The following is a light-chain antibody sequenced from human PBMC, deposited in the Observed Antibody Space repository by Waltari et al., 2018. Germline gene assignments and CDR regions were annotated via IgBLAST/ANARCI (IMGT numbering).Light chain of an antibody. CDR2: DVS. CDR3: NSYASNSNGL. CDR1: RRHVGRYHY. V-gene: IGLV2-14*03. J-gene: IGLJ2*01. Sequence: QSALTQPASVSGSPGPPNTISCTGTRRHVGRYHYVSWYQQHPGKAPKLLIYDVSNRPSGFPSRFSGSKSGNTASLTISGLQAADEAHYYCNSYASNSNGLFGGGTKLTIL.